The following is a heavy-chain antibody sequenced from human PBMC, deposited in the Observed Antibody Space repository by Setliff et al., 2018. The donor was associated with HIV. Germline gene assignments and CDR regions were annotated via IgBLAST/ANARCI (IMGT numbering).Heavy chain of an antibody. CDR1: GFTFSNYA. V-gene: IGHV3-30*01. CDR3: ARTMTGSLGWFDP. J-gene: IGHJ5*02. Sequence: GGSLRLSCAASGFTFSNYAIHWVRQAPGKGLEWVAVISYDGSSKYYADSVKGRFTISRDNSKNTLYLQMNSLRTEDTAVYYCARTMTGSLGWFDPWGQGTLVTVSS. CDR2: ISYDGSSK. D-gene: IGHD3-9*01.